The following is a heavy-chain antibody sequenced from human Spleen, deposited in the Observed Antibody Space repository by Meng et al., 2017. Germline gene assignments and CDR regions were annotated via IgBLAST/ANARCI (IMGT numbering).Heavy chain of an antibody. D-gene: IGHD4-11*01. CDR1: GGSFSDYY. V-gene: IGHV4-34*01. Sequence: VPPQQVGAGLLKPSETLSLTCVVSGGSFSDYYWSWIRQPPGKGLEWIGEINHSGSTNYNPSLESRATISVDTSQNNLSLKLSSVTAADSAVYYCARGPTTMAHDFDYWGQGTLVTVFS. CDR3: ARGPTTMAHDFDY. CDR2: INHSGST. J-gene: IGHJ4*02.